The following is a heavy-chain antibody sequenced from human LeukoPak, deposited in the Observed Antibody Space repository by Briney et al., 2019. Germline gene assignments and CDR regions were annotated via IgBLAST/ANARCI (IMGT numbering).Heavy chain of an antibody. Sequence: ASVKVSCKASCYTFTSYGISWVRQAPGQGLEWMGRIIPIFGIANYAQKFQGRVTITADKSTSTAYMELSSLRSEDTAVYYCARDYYDKRIYYYYGMDVWGQGTTVTVSS. CDR2: IIPIFGIA. J-gene: IGHJ6*02. CDR3: ARDYYDKRIYYYYGMDV. CDR1: CYTFTSYG. V-gene: IGHV1-69*04. D-gene: IGHD3-22*01.